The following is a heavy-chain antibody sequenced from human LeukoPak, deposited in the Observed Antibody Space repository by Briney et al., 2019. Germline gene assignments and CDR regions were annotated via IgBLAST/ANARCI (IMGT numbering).Heavy chain of an antibody. CDR2: IYSDSTT. V-gene: IGHV3-66*01. CDR1: GFTVSSNY. CDR3: ASPLRSDDY. J-gene: IGHJ4*02. D-gene: IGHD3-16*01. Sequence: GGSLRLSCAASGFTVSSNYMSWVRQAPGKGLEWVSVIYSDSTTYYADSVKGRFTISRDISKNTLYLQMNSLRAEDTAVYYCASPLRSDDYWGQGTLVTVSS.